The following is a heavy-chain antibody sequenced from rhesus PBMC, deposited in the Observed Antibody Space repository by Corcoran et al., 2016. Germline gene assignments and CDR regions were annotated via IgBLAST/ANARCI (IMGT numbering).Heavy chain of an antibody. Sequence: QLQLQEPGPGLVKPSETLSLTCTVSGGSISNNYRSCIRQPPGKGREWSGRFSGSGGSTDYNPSLKSRVTISTDTSKSQFSLKLNSVTAADTAIYYCARYSGSYYRDYWGQGVLVTVSS. CDR1: GGSISNNY. J-gene: IGHJ4*01. D-gene: IGHD3-16*01. CDR3: ARYSGSYYRDY. V-gene: IGHV4-173*01. CDR2: FSGSGGST.